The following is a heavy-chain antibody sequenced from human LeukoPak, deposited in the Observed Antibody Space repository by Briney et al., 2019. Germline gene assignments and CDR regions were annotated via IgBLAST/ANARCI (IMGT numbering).Heavy chain of an antibody. D-gene: IGHD3-10*01. V-gene: IGHV3-48*01. CDR1: GFTFSSYS. CDR2: ISSSSSTI. Sequence: GGSLRLSCAASGFTFSSYSMNWVRQAPGKGLEWVPYISSSSSTIYYANSVKGRFTISRDNAKNSLYLQMNSLRAEDTAVYYCASGQQNNDYGSDFWGQGTLVTVSS. J-gene: IGHJ4*02. CDR3: ASGQQNNDYGSDF.